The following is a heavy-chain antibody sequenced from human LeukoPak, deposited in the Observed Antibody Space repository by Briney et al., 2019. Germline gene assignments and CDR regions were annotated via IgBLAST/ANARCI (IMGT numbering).Heavy chain of an antibody. CDR3: AKPHYYGSGSYYTNYYYYGMDV. CDR2: ISGSGGNT. CDR1: GFTFSSYA. Sequence: PGGSLRLSCAASGFTFSSYAMSWVRQAPGKGLEWVSAISGSGGNTYYADSVKGRFTISRDNSKNTLYLQMNSLRAEDTAVYYCAKPHYYGSGSYYTNYYYYGMDVWGQGTTVTVSS. V-gene: IGHV3-23*01. D-gene: IGHD3-10*01. J-gene: IGHJ6*02.